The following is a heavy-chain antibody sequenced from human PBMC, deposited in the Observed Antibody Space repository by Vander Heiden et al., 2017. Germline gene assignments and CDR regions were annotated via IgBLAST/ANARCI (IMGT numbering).Heavy chain of an antibody. D-gene: IGHD3-10*01. V-gene: IGHV3-23*01. Sequence: EVQLLESGGGLVQPGGSLRLSCAASGFTFSTYVMTGVRQAPGKGLEWVSTVSRSGGSTYYADSVKGRFTISRDNSKNTLYLQMNSLRDEDTAAYYCAKSGDGSGTYIIGYFDYWGRGTLVTVSS. J-gene: IGHJ4*02. CDR1: GFTFSTYV. CDR3: AKSGDGSGTYIIGYFDY. CDR2: VSRSGGST.